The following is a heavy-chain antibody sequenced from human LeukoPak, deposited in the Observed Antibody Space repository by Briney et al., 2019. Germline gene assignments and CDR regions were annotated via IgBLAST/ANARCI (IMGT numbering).Heavy chain of an antibody. J-gene: IGHJ4*02. CDR3: ASLGGIVGASRY. Sequence: PGGSLRLSCAASGFTFSSYEMNWVRQAPGKGLEWVSYISSSGSTIYYADSVKGRFTISRDNAKNSLYLQMNSLRAEDTAVYYCASLGGIVGASRYWGQGTLVTVSS. CDR1: GFTFSSYE. CDR2: ISSSGSTI. D-gene: IGHD1-26*01. V-gene: IGHV3-48*03.